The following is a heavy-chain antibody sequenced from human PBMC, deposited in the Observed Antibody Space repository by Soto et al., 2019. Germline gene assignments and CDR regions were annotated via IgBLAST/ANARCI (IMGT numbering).Heavy chain of an antibody. CDR1: GYTFTIYY. Sequence: DGSVKVSCKESGYTFTIYYMHCVRQSAVRGLEWMGIINPSGGSTSYAQKFQGRVTMTRDTSTSTVYMELSSLRSEDTAVYYCARDGRSSYSSGWYYFDYWGQGTLVTVSS. CDR2: INPSGGST. J-gene: IGHJ4*02. V-gene: IGHV1-46*01. CDR3: ARDGRSSYSSGWYYFDY. D-gene: IGHD6-19*01.